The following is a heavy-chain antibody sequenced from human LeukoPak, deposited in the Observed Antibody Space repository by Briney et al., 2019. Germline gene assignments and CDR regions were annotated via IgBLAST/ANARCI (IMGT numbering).Heavy chain of an antibody. CDR1: GFTVSSNY. J-gene: IGHJ4*02. CDR2: IYSGGST. CDR3: ARDPGPVGYCSGGSCYGY. V-gene: IGHV3-53*01. D-gene: IGHD2-15*01. Sequence: GGSLRLSCAASGFTVSSNYMSWVRQAPGKGLEWVSVIYSGGSTYYADSVKGRFTISRDNSKNTLYLQMNSLRAEDTAMYYCARDPGPVGYCSGGSCYGYWGQGTLVTVSS.